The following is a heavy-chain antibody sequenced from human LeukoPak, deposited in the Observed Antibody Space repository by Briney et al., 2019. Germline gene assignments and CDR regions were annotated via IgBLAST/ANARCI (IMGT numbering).Heavy chain of an antibody. Sequence: GGSLRLSCAASRFTFSSYWMSWVRQAPGKGLEWVANIKEDGSEKYYVDSVKGRFTISRDNAKNSLYLQMNSLRAEDTSVYYCARGGYSYGSWGQGTLVTVSS. J-gene: IGHJ5*02. CDR2: IKEDGSEK. V-gene: IGHV3-7*04. CDR1: RFTFSSYW. D-gene: IGHD5-18*01. CDR3: ARGGYSYGS.